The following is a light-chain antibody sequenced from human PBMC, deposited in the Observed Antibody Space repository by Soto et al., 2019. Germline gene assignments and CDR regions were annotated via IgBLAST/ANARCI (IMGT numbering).Light chain of an antibody. CDR3: QQYNNWPLT. J-gene: IGKJ4*01. CDR1: QSVRSN. Sequence: EVVMTRSPGTLSLSPGEAATLSCRASQSVRSNLAWYQQKPGQSPRLLIYGASTRATGIPARFSGSGSGTEFTLTISSLQSEDFAVYYCQQYNNWPLTFGGGTKVDIK. V-gene: IGKV3-15*01. CDR2: GAS.